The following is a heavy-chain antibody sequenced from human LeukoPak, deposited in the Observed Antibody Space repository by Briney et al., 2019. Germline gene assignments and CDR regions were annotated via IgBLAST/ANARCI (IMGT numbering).Heavy chain of an antibody. CDR3: ARVRGVYYYYGMDV. D-gene: IGHD2-8*01. CDR2: IYSGGRT. V-gene: IGHV3-53*01. J-gene: IGHJ6*02. Sequence: GGSLRLSCAASGFTVSSNYMTWVRQAPGKGLEWVSIIYSGGRTFYADSVKGRFTISRDNSKSTLYLQMNSLRAEDTAVYYCARVRGVYYYYGMDVWGQGTTVTVSS. CDR1: GFTVSSNY.